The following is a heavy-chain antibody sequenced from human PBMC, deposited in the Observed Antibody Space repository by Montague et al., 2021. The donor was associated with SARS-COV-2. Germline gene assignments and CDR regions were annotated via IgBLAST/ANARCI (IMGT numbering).Heavy chain of an antibody. CDR3: TRDKFFQQHLQ. J-gene: IGHJ4*02. Sequence: SLRLSCAGPGFTLSNNYMSWVRQAPGKGLEWVSILYADGSTKNADSVRGRFTISRDKSRNTLYLQMNSLRTEDTATYYCTRDKFFQQHLQWGQGILVVVSS. D-gene: IGHD3-3*01. CDR1: GFTLSNNY. CDR2: LYADGST. V-gene: IGHV3-66*02.